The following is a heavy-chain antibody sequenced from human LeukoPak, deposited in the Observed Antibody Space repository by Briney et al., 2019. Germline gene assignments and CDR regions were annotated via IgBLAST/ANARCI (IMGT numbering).Heavy chain of an antibody. CDR3: ARASRAMAEYFDY. J-gene: IGHJ4*02. CDR1: GFTFSSYW. CDR2: IKQDGSEK. Sequence: PGGSLRLSCAASGFTFSSYWMSWVRQAPGKGLEWVANIKQDGSEKYYVDSVKGRFTISRDNAKNSLYLQMNSLRAEDTAVYYCARASRAMAEYFDYWGQGTLVTVSS. D-gene: IGHD5-18*01. V-gene: IGHV3-7*01.